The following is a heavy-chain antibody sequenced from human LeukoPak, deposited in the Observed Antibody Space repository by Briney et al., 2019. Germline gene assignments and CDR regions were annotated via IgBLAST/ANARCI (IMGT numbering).Heavy chain of an antibody. CDR3: ASPKRSGHYYYYGMDV. CDR1: GGTFSSYA. J-gene: IGHJ6*02. CDR2: IIPIFGTA. D-gene: IGHD3-3*01. V-gene: IGHV1-69*13. Sequence: GASVKVSCKASGGTFSSYAISWVRQAPGQGLEWMGGIIPIFGTANYAQKFQGRVTITADESTSTAYMEPSGLRSEDTAVYYCASPKRSGHYYYYGMDVWGQGTTVTVSS.